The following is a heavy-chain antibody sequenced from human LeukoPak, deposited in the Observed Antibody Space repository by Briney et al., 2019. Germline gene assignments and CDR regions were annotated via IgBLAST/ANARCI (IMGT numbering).Heavy chain of an antibody. D-gene: IGHD5-18*01. CDR3: ANLYGDTAMVSPRYYYGMDV. CDR2: ISHDGSNK. J-gene: IGHJ6*02. Sequence: AGGSLRLSCAASGFTFSSYGMHWVRQAPGKGLEWVAVISHDGSNKYYADSVKGRFTISRDNSKNTLYLQMNSLRAEDTAVYYCANLYGDTAMVSPRYYYGMDVWGQGTTVTVSS. V-gene: IGHV3-30*18. CDR1: GFTFSSYG.